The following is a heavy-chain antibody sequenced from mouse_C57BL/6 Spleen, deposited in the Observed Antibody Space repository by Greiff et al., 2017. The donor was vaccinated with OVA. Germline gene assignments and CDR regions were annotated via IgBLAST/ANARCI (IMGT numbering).Heavy chain of an antibody. Sequence: GGGLVQPKGSLNLSCAASGFTFNTYAMHWVRQAPGKGLEWVARIRSKSSNYATYYADSVKDRFTISRDDSQSMLYLQMNNLKTEDTAMYYCVRENWHYGSSWYFDVWGTGTTVTVSS. V-gene: IGHV10-3*01. CDR2: IRSKSSNYAT. CDR3: VRENWHYGSSWYFDV. CDR1: GFTFNTYA. D-gene: IGHD1-1*01. J-gene: IGHJ1*03.